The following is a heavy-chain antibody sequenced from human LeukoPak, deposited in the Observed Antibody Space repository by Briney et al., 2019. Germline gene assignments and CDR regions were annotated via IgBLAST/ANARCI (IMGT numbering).Heavy chain of an antibody. J-gene: IGHJ4*02. CDR2: ISSSSSYI. Sequence: KTGGSLRLSCAASGFTFSSYSMNWVRQAPGKGLEWVSSISSSSSYIYYADSVKGRFTISRDNAKNSLYLQMNSLRAEDTAVYYCARDSSGWYFSDYWGQGTLVTVSS. CDR3: ARDSSGWYFSDY. D-gene: IGHD6-19*01. CDR1: GFTFSSYS. V-gene: IGHV3-21*01.